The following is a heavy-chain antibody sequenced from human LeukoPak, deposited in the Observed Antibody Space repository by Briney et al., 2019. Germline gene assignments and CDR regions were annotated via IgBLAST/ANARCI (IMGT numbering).Heavy chain of an antibody. CDR1: GFTFSTYS. D-gene: IGHD3-10*01. CDR3: AREWGIILGDAFDI. CDR2: ISSSTSTI. V-gene: IGHV3-48*01. J-gene: IGHJ3*02. Sequence: GGSLRLSCAASGFTFSTYSMNWVRQAPGKGLEWISYISSSTSTIYYADSVKGRFTISRDNAKNSLYLQMNSLRAEDTAVYYCAREWGIILGDAFDIWGQGTMVTVSS.